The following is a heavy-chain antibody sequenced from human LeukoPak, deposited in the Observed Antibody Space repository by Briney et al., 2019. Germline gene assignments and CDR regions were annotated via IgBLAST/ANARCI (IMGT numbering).Heavy chain of an antibody. J-gene: IGHJ4*02. CDR3: ARFIAVAGTAIFDY. CDR2: IYYSGST. CDR1: GGSLSSYY. Sequence: SETLSLTCTVSGGSLSSYYWSWIRQPPGEGLGWIGYIYYSGSTNYNPSLKSRVTISVDTSKNQFSLKLSSVTAADTAAYYCARFIAVAGTAIFDYWGQGTLVTVSS. V-gene: IGHV4-59*01. D-gene: IGHD6-19*01.